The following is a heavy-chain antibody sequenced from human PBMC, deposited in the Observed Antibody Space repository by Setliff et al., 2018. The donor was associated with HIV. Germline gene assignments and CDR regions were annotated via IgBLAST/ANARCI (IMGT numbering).Heavy chain of an antibody. D-gene: IGHD2-15*01. Sequence: GGSLRLSCAASGFTFSSYSMNWVRQAPGKGLEWVSYISSSSTIYYADSVKGRFTISRDNAKNSLYLQMNSLRAEDTAVYYCARKLLTRPNYYGMDVWGQGTTVTVSS. V-gene: IGHV3-48*04. CDR3: ARKLLTRPNYYGMDV. CDR2: ISSSSTI. CDR1: GFTFSSYS. J-gene: IGHJ6*02.